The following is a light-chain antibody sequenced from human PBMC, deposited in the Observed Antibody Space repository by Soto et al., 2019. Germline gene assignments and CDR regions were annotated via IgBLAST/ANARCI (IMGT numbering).Light chain of an antibody. CDR1: QNLLHSNGYNY. Sequence: DIVMTQSPLSLPVTPGEPASISCRSSQNLLHSNGYNYLEWYLQKPGHSPQLLIYLGSTRASGVPHRFSGSGSGTDFTLRINTVEAEDVGVYYCMPALQVPFTFGPGTKVDIK. CDR3: MPALQVPFT. CDR2: LGS. V-gene: IGKV2-28*01. J-gene: IGKJ3*01.